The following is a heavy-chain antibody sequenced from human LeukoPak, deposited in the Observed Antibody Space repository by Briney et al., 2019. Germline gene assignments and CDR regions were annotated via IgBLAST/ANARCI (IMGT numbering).Heavy chain of an antibody. CDR1: GGSISSHYY. CDR3: ARQYGSGSSYTPVVDL. V-gene: IGHV4-39*01. CDR2: IYCSGST. J-gene: IGHJ4*02. Sequence: PSETLSLTCTVSGGSISSHYYWSWTRHPPGEWLAWSGSIYCSGSTYYNPPLKSRVTISVDTSRNQFSLKLSSLTAAETAVYYCARQYGSGSSYTPVVDLWGQGTLVTVSS. D-gene: IGHD3-10*01.